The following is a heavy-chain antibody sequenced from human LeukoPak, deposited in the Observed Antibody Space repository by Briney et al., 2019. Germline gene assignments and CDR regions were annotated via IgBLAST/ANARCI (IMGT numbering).Heavy chain of an antibody. V-gene: IGHV3-30-3*02. J-gene: IGHJ4*02. CDR3: TKTYGS. D-gene: IGHD3-10*01. Sequence: PGRSLRLSCAASGFTFSSYAMHWVRQAPGKGLEWVAVISYDGSNKYYADSVKGRFTISRDNSKNTLYLQMNSLRAEDTAVYYCTKTYGSGGQGTLVTVSS. CDR2: ISYDGSNK. CDR1: GFTFSSYA.